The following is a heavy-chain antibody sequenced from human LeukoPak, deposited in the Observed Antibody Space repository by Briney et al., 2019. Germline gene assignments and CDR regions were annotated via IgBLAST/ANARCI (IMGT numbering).Heavy chain of an antibody. D-gene: IGHD4-17*01. J-gene: IGHJ4*02. CDR2: IYYSGST. CDR3: ARDDDYGHY. Sequence: SETLSLTCTVSGGSISSYYWSWIRQPPGKGLEWIGYIYYSGSTNYNPSLKSRVTISVDTSKNQFSLKLSSVTAADTAVYYCARDDDYGHYWGQGTLVTVSS. V-gene: IGHV4-59*12. CDR1: GGSISSYY.